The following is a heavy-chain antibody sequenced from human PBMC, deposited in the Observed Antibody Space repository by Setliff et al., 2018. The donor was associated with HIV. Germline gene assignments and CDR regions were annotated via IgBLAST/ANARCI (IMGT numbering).Heavy chain of an antibody. CDR3: ARKRGAATGTDYFDY. V-gene: IGHV1-46*01. D-gene: IGHD6-13*01. Sequence: ASVKVSCKASGYTFTDYYIHWVRQAPGQGLEWMGVIHPSGGSTSYAQSFQDRVTMTRDTSTSTVYMELSSLRSEDTAVYYCARKRGAATGTDYFDYWGQGTLVTVSS. CDR2: IHPSGGST. J-gene: IGHJ4*02. CDR1: GYTFTDYY.